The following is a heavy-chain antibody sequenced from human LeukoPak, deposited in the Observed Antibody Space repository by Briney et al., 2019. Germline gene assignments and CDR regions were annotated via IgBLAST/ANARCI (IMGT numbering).Heavy chain of an antibody. CDR3: ARAYGSSWYAKCFDY. J-gene: IGHJ4*02. CDR1: GFTFSIYE. CDR2: ISSRVRAI. D-gene: IGHD6-13*01. Sequence: GGSLRLSCAASGFTFSIYEMNWARPAPGGGLEWVSYISSRVRAISYADSVKARFTSPRDNAKNSLYLQMNSLRAEDTAVYYCARAYGSSWYAKCFDYWGQGTLVTVSS. V-gene: IGHV3-48*03.